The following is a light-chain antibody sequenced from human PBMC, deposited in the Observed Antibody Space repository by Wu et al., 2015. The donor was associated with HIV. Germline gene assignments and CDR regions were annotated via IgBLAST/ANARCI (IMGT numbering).Light chain of an antibody. J-gene: IGKJ5*01. CDR1: QTIANN. CDR2: ESS. V-gene: IGKV3-15*01. Sequence: EIVITQSPATLSVSPGQRVTLSCRASQTIANNLAWYQQRPGQGPRLLIYESSTRATGIPARFSGRGSGTEFTLTISDMQSEDFAVYYCQQYKNWPPFTFGQGTRL. CDR3: QQYKNWPPFT.